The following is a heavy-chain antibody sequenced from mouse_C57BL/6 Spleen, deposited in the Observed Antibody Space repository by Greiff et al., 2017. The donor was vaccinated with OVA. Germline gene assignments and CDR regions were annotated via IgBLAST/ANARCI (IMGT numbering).Heavy chain of an antibody. CDR3: ARDGYDYAFAY. D-gene: IGHD2-4*01. CDR2: ISYDGSN. CDR1: GYSITSGYY. Sequence: EVQLQQSGPGLVKPSQSLSLTCSVTGYSITSGYYWNWIRQFPGNKLEWMGYISYDGSNNYNPSLKNRISITRDTSKNQFFLKLNSVTTEDTATYYCARDGYDYAFAYWGQGTPVTVSA. J-gene: IGHJ3*01. V-gene: IGHV3-6*01.